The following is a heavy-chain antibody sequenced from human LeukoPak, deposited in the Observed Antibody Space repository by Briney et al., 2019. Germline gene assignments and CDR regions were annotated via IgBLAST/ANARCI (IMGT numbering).Heavy chain of an antibody. CDR3: ARTSAAAGSFAAFDY. Sequence: PSQTLSLTCAVSGGSISSGYYWGWIRQPPGKGLEWIGSIYHSGSTYYNPSLKSRVTISVDTSKNQFSLKLSSVTAADTAVYYCARTSAAAGSFAAFDYWGQGTLVTVSS. CDR1: GGSISSGYY. V-gene: IGHV4-38-2*01. CDR2: IYHSGST. J-gene: IGHJ4*02. D-gene: IGHD6-13*01.